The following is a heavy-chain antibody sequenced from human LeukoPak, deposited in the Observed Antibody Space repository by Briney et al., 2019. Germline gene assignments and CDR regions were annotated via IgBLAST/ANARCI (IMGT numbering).Heavy chain of an antibody. CDR1: GGSFSGYY. J-gene: IGHJ4*02. Sequence: RPSETLSLTCAVYGGSFSGYYWSWIRQPPGKGLEWIGEINHSGSTNYNPSLKSRVTISRDRSKKQFSLRLTSVTAADTALYFCARGVVAYYSENSDYYYFDQWGQGMLVTVSS. CDR2: INHSGST. CDR3: ARGVVAYYSENSDYYYFDQ. D-gene: IGHD3-22*01. V-gene: IGHV4-34*01.